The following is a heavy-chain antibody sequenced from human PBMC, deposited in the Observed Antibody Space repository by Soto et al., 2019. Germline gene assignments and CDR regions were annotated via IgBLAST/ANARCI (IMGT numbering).Heavy chain of an antibody. CDR3: ARDSVVVAATDEYFQH. D-gene: IGHD2-15*01. CDR2: INSDSSSI. J-gene: IGHJ1*01. V-gene: IGHV3-74*01. Sequence: PGGSLRLSCAASGFTFSSYWMHWVRQAPGKGLVWVSPINSDSSSISYADSVKGRFTISRDNAKNTLYLQMNSLRAEDTAVYYCARDSVVVAATDEYFQHWGQGTLVTVSS. CDR1: GFTFSSYW.